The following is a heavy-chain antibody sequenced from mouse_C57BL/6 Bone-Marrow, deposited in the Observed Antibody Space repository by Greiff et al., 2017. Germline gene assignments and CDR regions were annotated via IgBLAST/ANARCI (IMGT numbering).Heavy chain of an antibody. J-gene: IGHJ1*03. CDR2: ISYDGSN. CDR3: ARGRGLYWYFDV. Sequence: EVQLQESGPGLVKPSQSLSLTCSVTGYSITSGYYWYWIRQPPGNQLEWMGYISYDGSNNYNPSLKNRISITRNTSKKQFFLKLKSVTTEDTAAYYCARGRGLYWYFDVWGTGTTVTVSS. CDR1: GYSITSGYY. V-gene: IGHV3-6*01.